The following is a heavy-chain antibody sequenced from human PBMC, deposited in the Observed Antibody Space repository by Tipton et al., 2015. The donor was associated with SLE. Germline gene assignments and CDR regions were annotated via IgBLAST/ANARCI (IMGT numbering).Heavy chain of an antibody. CDR3: ARDVIAVAGLGWIDP. J-gene: IGHJ5*02. CDR2: ISAYNGNT. Sequence: QVQLVQSGAEVKKPGASVKVSCKASGYTFTSYGIGWVRQAPGQGLEWMGWISAYNGNTNYAQKLQGRVTMTTDTSTSTAYMELRSRRADDTAVYYCARDVIAVAGLGWIDPWGQGTLVTVSS. V-gene: IGHV1-18*01. CDR1: GYTFTSYG. D-gene: IGHD6-19*01.